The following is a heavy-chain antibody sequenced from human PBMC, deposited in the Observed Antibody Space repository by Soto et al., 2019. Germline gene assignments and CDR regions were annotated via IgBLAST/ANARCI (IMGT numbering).Heavy chain of an antibody. V-gene: IGHV1-69*06. D-gene: IGHD3-10*01. CDR1: GGTFSSYA. CDR3: ARDRPVDYYGSGSYLMGYYYYGMDV. Sequence: VKVSCKASGGTFSSYAISWVRQAPGQGLEWMGGIIPIFGTANYAQKFQGRVTITADKSTSTAYMELSSLRSEDTAVYYCARDRPVDYYGSGSYLMGYYYYGMDVWGQGTTVTVSS. CDR2: IIPIFGTA. J-gene: IGHJ6*02.